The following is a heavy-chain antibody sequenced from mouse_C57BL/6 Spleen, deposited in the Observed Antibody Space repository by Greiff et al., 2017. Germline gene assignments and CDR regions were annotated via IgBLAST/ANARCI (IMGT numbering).Heavy chain of an antibody. Sequence: EVQLVESGGGLVQPKGSLKLSCAASGFSFNTYAMNWVRQAPGKGLEWVARIRSKSNNYATYYADSVKDRFTISRDDSESMLYLQMNNLKTEDTAMYYCVSSNLGYFDYWGQGTTLTVSS. V-gene: IGHV10-1*01. D-gene: IGHD2-10*02. J-gene: IGHJ2*01. CDR2: IRSKSNNYAT. CDR3: VSSNLGYFDY. CDR1: GFSFNTYA.